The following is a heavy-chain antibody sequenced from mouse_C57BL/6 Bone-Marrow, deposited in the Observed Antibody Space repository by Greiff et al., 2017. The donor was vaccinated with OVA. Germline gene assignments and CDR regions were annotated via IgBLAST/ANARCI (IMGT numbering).Heavy chain of an antibody. Sequence: EVQLVESGGDLVKPGGSLKLSCAASGFTFSSYGMSWVRQTPDKRLEWVATISSGGSYTYYPDSVKGRFTISRDNAKNTLYLQMSSLKSEDTAMYYCARHPGAYWGQGTLVTVSA. V-gene: IGHV5-6*01. CDR3: ARHPGAY. J-gene: IGHJ3*01. CDR2: ISSGGSYT. CDR1: GFTFSSYG.